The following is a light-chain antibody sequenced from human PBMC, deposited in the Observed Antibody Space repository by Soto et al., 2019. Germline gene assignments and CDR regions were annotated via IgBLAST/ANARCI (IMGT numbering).Light chain of an antibody. V-gene: IGKV3-20*01. J-gene: IGKJ3*01. CDR3: QQYGSSLFT. CDR1: QSVSSSY. CDR2: GAS. Sequence: EIVLTQSPGTLSLSPGERATLSCRASQSVSSSYLAWYQQKPGQAPRLLIYGASSRATGIPDRFSGSGSGTDFTLTISRLEPEDFAVYYPQQYGSSLFTFGPGTKVDIK.